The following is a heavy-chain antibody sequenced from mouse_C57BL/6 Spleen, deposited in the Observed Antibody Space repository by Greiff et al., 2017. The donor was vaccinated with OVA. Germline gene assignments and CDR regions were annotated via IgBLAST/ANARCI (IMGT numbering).Heavy chain of an antibody. CDR1: GYTFTSYW. CDR3: ARGYGNYRDYFDD. D-gene: IGHD2-10*02. CDR2: IDPSDSYT. V-gene: IGHV1-59*01. J-gene: IGHJ2*01. Sequence: QVQLQQPGAELARPGTSVKLSCKASGYTFTSYWMHWVKQRPGQGLEWIGVIDPSDSYTNYNQKFKGKATLTVDTSSSTAYMQLSSLTSEDSAVYYCARGYGNYRDYFDDWGQGTTLTVSS.